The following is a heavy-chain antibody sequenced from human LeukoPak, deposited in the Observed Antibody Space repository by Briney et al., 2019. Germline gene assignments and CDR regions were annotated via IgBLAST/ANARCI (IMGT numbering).Heavy chain of an antibody. CDR2: INHSGST. CDR3: AREDLTGSYYFDY. D-gene: IGHD3-9*01. V-gene: IGHV4-34*01. CDR1: GGSFSGYY. J-gene: IGHJ4*02. Sequence: SETLSLTRAVYGGSFSGYYWSWIRQPPGKGLEWIGEINHSGSTNYNPSLKSRVTISVDTSKNQFSLELSSVTAADTAVYYCAREDLTGSYYFDYWGQGTLVTVSS.